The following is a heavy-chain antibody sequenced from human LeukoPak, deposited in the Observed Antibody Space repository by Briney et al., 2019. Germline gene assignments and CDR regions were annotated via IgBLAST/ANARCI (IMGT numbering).Heavy chain of an antibody. CDR1: GGSISTYY. D-gene: IGHD3-22*01. J-gene: IGHJ4*02. V-gene: IGHV4-59*08. Sequence: SETLSLTCTVSGGSISTYYWSWIRQAPGKGLEWIGYIRYSGSANYNPSLRSRVTISIDTSKNQFSLKLSSVTAADTAVYHCARLVYDSRGYYFDYWGQGTLVTVSS. CDR3: ARLVYDSRGYYFDY. CDR2: IRYSGSA.